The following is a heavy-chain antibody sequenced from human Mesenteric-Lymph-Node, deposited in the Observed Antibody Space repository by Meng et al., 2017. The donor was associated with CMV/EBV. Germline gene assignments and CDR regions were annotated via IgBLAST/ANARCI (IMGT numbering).Heavy chain of an antibody. D-gene: IGHD4-17*01. CDR1: GGSFSGYY. J-gene: IGHJ4*02. CDR3: ARGGPTVTSGALDY. CDR2: INHSGST. V-gene: IGHV4-34*01. Sequence: CGGSFSGYYGSWIRRPPGKGLEWIGEINHSGSTNYNPSLRSRVTISVDTSKNQFSLKLSSVTAADTAVYYCARGGPTVTSGALDYWGQGTLVTVSS.